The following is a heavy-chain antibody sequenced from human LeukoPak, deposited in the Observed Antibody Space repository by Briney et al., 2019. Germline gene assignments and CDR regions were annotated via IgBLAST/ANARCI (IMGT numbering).Heavy chain of an antibody. CDR1: GGSISSSSYY. J-gene: IGHJ4*02. CDR3: ARHAPAYCGGDCYSFDY. V-gene: IGHV4-39*01. D-gene: IGHD2-21*02. CDR2: IYYSGST. Sequence: SETLSRTCTVSGGSISSSSYYWGWIRQPPGKGLEWIGSIYYSGSTYYNPSLKSRVTISVDTSKNQFSLKLSSVTAADTAVYYCARHAPAYCGGDCYSFDYWGQGTLVTVSS.